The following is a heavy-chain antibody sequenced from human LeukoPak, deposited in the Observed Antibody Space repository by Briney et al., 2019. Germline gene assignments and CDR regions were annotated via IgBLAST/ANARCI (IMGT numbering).Heavy chain of an antibody. V-gene: IGHV3-23*01. CDR1: GFTFSSYA. Sequence: GGSLRLSCAASGFTFSSYAMSWVRQAPGKGLEWVSAMSGSGDSTYYADSVKGRFTISRDNAKKSLYLQMNSLRAEDTALYYCAKVPLIYDSSGNYFDYWGQGTLVTVSS. D-gene: IGHD3-22*01. CDR3: AKVPLIYDSSGNYFDY. J-gene: IGHJ4*02. CDR2: MSGSGDST.